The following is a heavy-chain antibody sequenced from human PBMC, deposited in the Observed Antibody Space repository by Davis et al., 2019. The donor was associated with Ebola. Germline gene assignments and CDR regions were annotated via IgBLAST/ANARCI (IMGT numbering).Heavy chain of an antibody. CDR2: IIPIFGTA. Sequence: SVKVSCKASGGTFSSYAISWVRQAPGQGLEWMGGIIPIFGTANYAQKFQGRVTITADESTSTAYMELSSLRSEDTAVYYCARGGHRYCSGGSCRGHFDYWGQGTLVTVSS. V-gene: IGHV1-69*13. CDR1: GGTFSSYA. J-gene: IGHJ4*02. CDR3: ARGGHRYCSGGSCRGHFDY. D-gene: IGHD2-15*01.